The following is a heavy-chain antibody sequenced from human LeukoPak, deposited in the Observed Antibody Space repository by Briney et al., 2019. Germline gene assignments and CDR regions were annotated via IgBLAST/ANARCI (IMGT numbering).Heavy chain of an antibody. J-gene: IGHJ4*02. CDR3: ARGVRGSGWYGSPFGY. CDR2: INHSGST. V-gene: IGHV4-34*01. Sequence: SETLSLTCAVYGGSFSGYYWSWIRQPPGKGLEWIGEINHSGSTNYNPSLKSRVTISVDTSKNQFSLKLSSVTAADTAVYYCARGVRGSGWYGSPFGYWGQGTLVTVSS. CDR1: GGSFSGYY. D-gene: IGHD6-19*01.